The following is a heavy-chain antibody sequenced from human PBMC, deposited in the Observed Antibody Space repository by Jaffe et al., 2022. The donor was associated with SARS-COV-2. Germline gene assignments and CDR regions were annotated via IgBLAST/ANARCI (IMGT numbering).Heavy chain of an antibody. CDR1: GFTFSNAW. D-gene: IGHD5-12*01. CDR3: TTEGSGYDAPLYYYYYGMDV. CDR2: IKSKTDGGTT. Sequence: EVQLVESGGGLVKPGGSLRLSCAASGFTFSNAWMSWVRQAPGKGLEWVGRIKSKTDGGTTDYAAPVKGRFTISRDDSKNTLYLQMNSLKTEDTAVYYCTTEGSGYDAPLYYYYYGMDVWGQGTTVTVSS. V-gene: IGHV3-15*01. J-gene: IGHJ6*02.